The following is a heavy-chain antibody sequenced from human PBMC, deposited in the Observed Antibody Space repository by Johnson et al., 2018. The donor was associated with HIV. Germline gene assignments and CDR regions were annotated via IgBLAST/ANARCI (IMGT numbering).Heavy chain of an antibody. CDR1: GFTFSNAW. V-gene: IGHV3-15*01. Sequence: EMQLVESGGGLVNPGGSLTLSCAASGFTFSNAWMSWVRQAPGKGLEWVGQIKSRTDGGTTDYGAPVKGRFTISRNDSENTLRLQMNSLKTEDTALYYCATITRSYDFDSSGYLYDAFDIWGQGTMVTVSS. CDR3: ATITRSYDFDSSGYLYDAFDI. J-gene: IGHJ3*02. CDR2: IKSRTDGGTT. D-gene: IGHD3-22*01.